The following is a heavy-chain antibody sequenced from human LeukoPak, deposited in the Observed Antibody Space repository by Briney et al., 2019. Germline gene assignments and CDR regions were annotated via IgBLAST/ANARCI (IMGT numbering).Heavy chain of an antibody. J-gene: IGHJ4*02. V-gene: IGHV3-21*06. D-gene: IGHD6-19*01. Sequence: GGSLRLSCAASGFIFSSYSINWVRQAPGKGLEWVSCISGSGSYIYYADSVKGRFTISRDNAKNSLHLQMNSLRAEDTAVYYCAHQSSGWRYYFDYWGRGTLVTVSS. CDR1: GFIFSSYS. CDR3: AHQSSGWRYYFDY. CDR2: ISGSGSYI.